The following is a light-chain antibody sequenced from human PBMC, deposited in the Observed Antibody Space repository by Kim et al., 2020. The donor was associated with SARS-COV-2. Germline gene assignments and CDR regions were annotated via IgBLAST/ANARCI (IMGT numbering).Light chain of an antibody. Sequence: DIQMTQSPSSLSASVGDRVTITCRASQRIRTYLNWYQQQPGKAPRLLIYAASSLQSGVPSRFSGSGAGTDFTLTINSLQPEDFATFYCQQSFTTPLLTFGGRTKVDIK. CDR3: QQSFTTPLLT. CDR2: AAS. V-gene: IGKV1-39*01. CDR1: QRIRTY. J-gene: IGKJ4*01.